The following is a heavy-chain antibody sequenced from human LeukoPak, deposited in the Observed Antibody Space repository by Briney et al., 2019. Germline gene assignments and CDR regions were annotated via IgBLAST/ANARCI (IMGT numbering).Heavy chain of an antibody. J-gene: IGHJ6*02. V-gene: IGHV1-69*04. CDR1: GGTFSSYA. CDR3: ARDSTTVTPYGMDV. CDR2: IIPILGIA. Sequence: SVKVSCKASGGTFSSYAISWVRQAPGQGREWMGRIIPILGIANYAQKFQGRVTITADKSTSTASMELSSLRSEDTAVYYCARDSTTVTPYGMDVWGQGTTVTVSS. D-gene: IGHD4-17*01.